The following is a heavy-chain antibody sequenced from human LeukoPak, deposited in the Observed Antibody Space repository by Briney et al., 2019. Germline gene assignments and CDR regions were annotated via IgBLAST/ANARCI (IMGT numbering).Heavy chain of an antibody. Sequence: GGSLRLSCAASGFTFSSYSMNWVRQAPGKGLEWVSSISSGSSYIYYADSMKGRFTISRDNAKNSLYLQMNSLRVEDTAVYYCARAPVWFGEWFFDYWGQGTLVTVSS. CDR1: GFTFSSYS. V-gene: IGHV3-21*01. CDR3: ARAPVWFGEWFFDY. J-gene: IGHJ4*02. CDR2: ISSGSSYI. D-gene: IGHD3-10*01.